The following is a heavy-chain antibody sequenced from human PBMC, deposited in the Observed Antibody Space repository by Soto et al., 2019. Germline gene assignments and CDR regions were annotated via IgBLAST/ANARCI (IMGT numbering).Heavy chain of an antibody. D-gene: IGHD2-2*01. V-gene: IGHV3-23*01. CDR2: IRESGDIT. CDR1: GFTFSTYA. Sequence: GSLRLSCAASGFTFSTYAMSWVRQAPGKGLEWVSAIRESGDITYYADSVKGRFTISRDNSKNTLYLQMNRLRAEDTAVYYCAKGYCSSTSCSYDYWGQGTLVTVSS. CDR3: AKGYCSSTSCSYDY. J-gene: IGHJ4*02.